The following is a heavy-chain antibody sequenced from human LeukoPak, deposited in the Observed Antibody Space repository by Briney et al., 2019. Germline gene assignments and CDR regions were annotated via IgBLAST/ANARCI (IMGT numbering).Heavy chain of an antibody. J-gene: IGHJ6*02. CDR3: AREIGMGAFDYYYYGMDV. CDR2: INPSGGST. Sequence: ASVKVSCKASGYTFTGYYMHWVRQAPGQGLEWMGWINPSGGSTSYAQKFQGRVNMTRDTSTSTVYMELSSLRSEDTAVYYCAREIGMGAFDYYYYGMDVWGQGTTVTVSS. D-gene: IGHD3-16*01. CDR1: GYTFTGYY. V-gene: IGHV1-46*01.